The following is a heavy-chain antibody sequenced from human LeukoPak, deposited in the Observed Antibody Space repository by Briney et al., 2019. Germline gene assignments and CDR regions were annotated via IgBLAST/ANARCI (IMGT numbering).Heavy chain of an antibody. CDR2: ISGSGGST. CDR1: GFTFSSYS. Sequence: PGGSLRLSCAASGFTFSSYSMSWVRQAPGKGLEWVSAISGSGGSTYYADSVKGRFTISRDNSKNTLYLQMNSLRAEDTAVYYCAKGVAAAGTNYYYYYMDVWGKGTTVTVSS. V-gene: IGHV3-23*01. CDR3: AKGVAAAGTNYYYYYMDV. D-gene: IGHD6-13*01. J-gene: IGHJ6*03.